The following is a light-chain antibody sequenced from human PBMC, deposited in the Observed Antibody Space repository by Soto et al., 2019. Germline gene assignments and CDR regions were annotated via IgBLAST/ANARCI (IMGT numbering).Light chain of an antibody. J-gene: IGKJ1*01. Sequence: DIVLTQSPGTLSVSPGERATLSCRASQTISSNYLAWYQQKPGQPPSLLIYGTSSRATGIPDRFSGSGSGTDFTHTISRLAPEDSAIYYCQQYISWTFGQGTKVEIK. CDR3: QQYISWT. CDR1: QTISSNY. CDR2: GTS. V-gene: IGKV3-20*01.